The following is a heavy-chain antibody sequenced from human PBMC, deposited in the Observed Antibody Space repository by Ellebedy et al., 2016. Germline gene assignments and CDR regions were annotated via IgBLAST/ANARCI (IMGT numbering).Heavy chain of an antibody. CDR1: GFTFSDYW. V-gene: IGHV3-74*01. J-gene: IGHJ3*02. CDR3: ARGAASGWPRDAFDI. D-gene: IGHD6-19*01. CDR2: VTANGTST. Sequence: GESLKISCATSGFTFSDYWMHWVRQAPGKGLVWVSRVTANGTSTVYADSVKGRFTISRDNAKNTLFLQMNSLRAEDMAVYYCARGAASGWPRDAFDIWGQGTMVTVSS.